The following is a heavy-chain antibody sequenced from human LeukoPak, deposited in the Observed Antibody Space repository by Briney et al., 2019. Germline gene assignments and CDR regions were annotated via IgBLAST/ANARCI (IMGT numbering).Heavy chain of an antibody. V-gene: IGHV3-33*01. J-gene: IGHJ4*02. D-gene: IGHD2-15*01. CDR2: ICDDGSNK. Sequence: MHXXRQAPGKXVXWVAVICDDGSNKYYADSVKGRFTISRDNSKNTLYLQMNSLRAEDTAVYYCARDSFCSGGTCYSGLFDYWGQGTLVTVSS. CDR3: ARDSFCSGGTCYSGLFDY.